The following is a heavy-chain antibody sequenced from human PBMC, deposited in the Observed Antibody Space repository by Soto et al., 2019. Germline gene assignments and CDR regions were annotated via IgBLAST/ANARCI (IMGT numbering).Heavy chain of an antibody. Sequence: ASETLSLTCTVSGGSISSSSYYWGWIRQPPGKGLEWIGSIYYSGSTNYNPSLKSRVTLSVDTSKNQFSLKMSSVTAADMAVYYCARGLISGYYLYDAFDIWGQGTMVTVSS. J-gene: IGHJ3*02. CDR2: IYYSGST. V-gene: IGHV4-39*07. CDR1: GGSISSSSYY. CDR3: ARGLISGYYLYDAFDI. D-gene: IGHD3-22*01.